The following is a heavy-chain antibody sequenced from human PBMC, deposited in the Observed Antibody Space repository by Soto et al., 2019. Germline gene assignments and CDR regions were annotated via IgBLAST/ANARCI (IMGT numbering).Heavy chain of an antibody. D-gene: IGHD4-4*01. CDR1: GFTVSSNY. CDR3: ARDRAVTAPPRKYYYYMDV. CDR2: IYSGGST. Sequence: GGSLRLSCAASGFTVSSNYMSWVRQAPGKGLERVSVIYSGGSTYYADSVKGRFSISRHNSKNTLYLQMNSLRAEDTAVYYCARDRAVTAPPRKYYYYMDVWGKGTTVTVSS. J-gene: IGHJ6*03. V-gene: IGHV3-53*04.